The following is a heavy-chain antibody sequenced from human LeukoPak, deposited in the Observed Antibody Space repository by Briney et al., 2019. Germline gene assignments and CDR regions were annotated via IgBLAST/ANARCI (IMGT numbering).Heavy chain of an antibody. V-gene: IGHV3-33*01. CDR2: MWYDGSNK. CDR1: GIIFSSYS. CDR3: AREDTALVIAY. J-gene: IGHJ4*02. D-gene: IGHD5-18*01. Sequence: GGSLRLSCAVSGIIFSSYSMNWVRQAPGKGLEWVAIMWYDGSNKYYTDSVKGRFTISRDNSKNTLYLQMNSLRVEDTAVYYCAREDTALVIAYWGQGTLVTVSS.